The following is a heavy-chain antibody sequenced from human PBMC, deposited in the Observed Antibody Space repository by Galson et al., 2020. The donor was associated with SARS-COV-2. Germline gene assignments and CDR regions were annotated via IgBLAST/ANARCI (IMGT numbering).Heavy chain of an antibody. V-gene: IGHV1-2*04. D-gene: IGHD6-19*01. CDR3: ARVGVTEWLGYQFDY. J-gene: IGHJ4*02. Sequence: ASVQVSCEASGYTFNAYYIHWVRQPPGQGLEWMGWINPHSGGTLYAQNFQGWVTMTRDTYISTAYIERRILKSDDTAVYYCARVGVTEWLGYQFDYWGEGSLGSVA. CDR1: GYTFNAYY. CDR2: INPHSGGT.